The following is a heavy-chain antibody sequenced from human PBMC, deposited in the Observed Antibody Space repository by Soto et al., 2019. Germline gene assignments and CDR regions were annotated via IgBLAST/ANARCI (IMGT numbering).Heavy chain of an antibody. Sequence: GASVTVSCKASVYTFTSYAIHWVRQAPGQGLEWMGWMNPNSGNTGYAQKFQGRVTMTRNTSISTAYMELSSLRSEDTAVYYCARTLYGDNVDYWGQGTLVTVSS. D-gene: IGHD4-17*01. CDR1: VYTFTSYA. CDR3: ARTLYGDNVDY. J-gene: IGHJ4*02. CDR2: MNPNSGNT. V-gene: IGHV1-8*02.